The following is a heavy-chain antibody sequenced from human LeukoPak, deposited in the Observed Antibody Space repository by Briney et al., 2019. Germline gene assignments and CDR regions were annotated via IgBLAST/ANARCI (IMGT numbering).Heavy chain of an antibody. CDR2: IYDRGPA. V-gene: IGHV4-30-2*06. D-gene: IGHD3-10*01. CDR3: ARSRQASGLFSF. J-gene: IGHJ4*02. CDR1: GGTIASGGYS. Sequence: SETLSLTCTVSGGTIASGGYSWNWIRQSPGEGLEWIGCIYDRGPAYYNPSLKSRFTISVDRPKNQFFLNVTSLTAADTAVYYCARSRQASGLFSFWGQGTPVVVSS.